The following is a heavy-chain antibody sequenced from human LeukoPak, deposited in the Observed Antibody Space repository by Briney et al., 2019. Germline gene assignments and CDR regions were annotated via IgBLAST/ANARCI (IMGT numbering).Heavy chain of an antibody. V-gene: IGHV3-9*01. J-gene: IGHJ4*02. CDR3: ANPTYSGSWYGNY. CDR1: GFTFDDYA. Sequence: GGSLRLFCAASGFTFDDYAMHWVWQAPGKGLEWVSGISWNSGSIGYADSVKGRFTISRDNAKNSLYLQMNSLRAEDTAVYYCANPTYSGSWYGNYWGQGTLVTVSS. CDR2: ISWNSGSI. D-gene: IGHD6-13*01.